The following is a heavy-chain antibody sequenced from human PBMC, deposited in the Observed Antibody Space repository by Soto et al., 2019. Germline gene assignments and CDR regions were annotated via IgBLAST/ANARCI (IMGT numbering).Heavy chain of an antibody. CDR3: ARQSRVSVAVAGYFDY. D-gene: IGHD6-19*01. V-gene: IGHV4-39*01. CDR2: IYYSGTT. CDR1: GGSISSSSYY. Sequence: QQQLQESGPGLVKPSETLSLTCTVSGGSISSSSYYWGWIRQPPGKGLEWIGIIYYSGTTYYNPSLKSRVTIFVDTPRNQFSLKLSSVTAADMAVYYCARQSRVSVAVAGYFDYWGQGTLVTVSS. J-gene: IGHJ4*02.